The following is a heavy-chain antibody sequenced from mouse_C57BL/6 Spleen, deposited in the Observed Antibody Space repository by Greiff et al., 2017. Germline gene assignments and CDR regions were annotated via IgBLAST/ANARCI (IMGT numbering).Heavy chain of an antibody. CDR3: ARNSYDGYYLAWFAY. D-gene: IGHD2-3*01. CDR1: GYTFTSYG. CDR2: IYPRSGNT. J-gene: IGHJ3*01. Sequence: QVQLQQSGAELARPGASVKLSCKASGYTFTSYGISWVKQRTGQGLEWIGEIYPRSGNTYYNEKFKGKATLTADKSSSTGYMELRSLTSEDSAVYFCARNSYDGYYLAWFAYWGQGTLVTVSA. V-gene: IGHV1-81*01.